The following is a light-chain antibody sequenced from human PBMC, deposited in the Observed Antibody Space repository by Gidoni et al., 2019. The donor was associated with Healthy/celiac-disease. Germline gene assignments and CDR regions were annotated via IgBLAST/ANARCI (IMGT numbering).Light chain of an antibody. J-gene: IGKJ5*01. CDR1: QSVSSY. CDR3: QQRSNWPPIT. CDR2: YAS. Sequence: EIVFTQSPATLSLSPGERATLSCRASQSVSSYLAWYQQKPGQAPRLLIYYASNRATGIPARFSGSGSGTDFTRTISSLEPEDFAVYYGQQRSNWPPITFGQGTRLEIK. V-gene: IGKV3-11*01.